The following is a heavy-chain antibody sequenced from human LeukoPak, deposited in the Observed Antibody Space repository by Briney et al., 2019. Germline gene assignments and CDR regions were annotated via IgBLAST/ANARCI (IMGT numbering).Heavy chain of an antibody. CDR2: ISGNDGST. CDR3: AKSSPPPLKY. CDR1: GFSFSSYA. V-gene: IGHV3-23*01. J-gene: IGHJ4*02. Sequence: GGSLRLSCAASGFSFSSYAMSWVRQAPGKGLEWVSAISGNDGSTYYANSAKGRFTISRGNSKNTLYLQMNSLRAEDTAVYYCAKSSPPPLKYWGQGILVTVSS.